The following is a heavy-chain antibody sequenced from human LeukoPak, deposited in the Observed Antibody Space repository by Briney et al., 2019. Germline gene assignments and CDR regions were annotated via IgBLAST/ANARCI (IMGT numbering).Heavy chain of an antibody. J-gene: IGHJ4*02. V-gene: IGHV4-59*01. CDR1: GVSISSYY. Sequence: PSETLSLTCTVSGVSISSYYWSWIRQPPGKGLEWIGYISYIGSTNYNPSLKSRVTISVDTSKSQFSLKVNSVTAADTAVYYCARRAYFDYWGQGTLVTVSS. CDR2: ISYIGST. CDR3: ARRAYFDY.